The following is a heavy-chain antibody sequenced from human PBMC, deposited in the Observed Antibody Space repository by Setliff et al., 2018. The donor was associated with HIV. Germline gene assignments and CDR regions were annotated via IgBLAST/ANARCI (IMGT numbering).Heavy chain of an antibody. V-gene: IGHV5-10-1*01. D-gene: IGHD2-2*02. Sequence: GESLKISCKGSGYNFLNYWISWVRQVPGKGLEWMGRIDPVDSQTTYTPSFQGHVAFSVDKSISAAYLQWRSLKASDTAMYYCASGFCNTPSCYIGVLDHWGLGTLVTVSS. CDR1: GYNFLNYW. J-gene: IGHJ4*02. CDR2: IDPVDSQT. CDR3: ASGFCNTPSCYIGVLDH.